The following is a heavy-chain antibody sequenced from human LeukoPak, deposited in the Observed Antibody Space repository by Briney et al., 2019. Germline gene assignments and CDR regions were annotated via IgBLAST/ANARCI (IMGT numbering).Heavy chain of an antibody. J-gene: IGHJ6*03. D-gene: IGHD5-12*01. V-gene: IGHV1-8*03. Sequence: ASVKVSCKASGYTFTSYDINWVRQATGQGLEWMRWMNPNSGNTGYAQKFQGRVTITRNTSISTAYMELSSLRSEDTAVYYCARGYSGYDPMGTDYYYMDVWGKGTTVTVSS. CDR2: MNPNSGNT. CDR1: GYTFTSYD. CDR3: ARGYSGYDPMGTDYYYMDV.